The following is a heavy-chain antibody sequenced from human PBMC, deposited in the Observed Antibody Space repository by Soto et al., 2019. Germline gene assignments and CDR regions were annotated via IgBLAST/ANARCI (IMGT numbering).Heavy chain of an antibody. CDR1: AFTLSGYA. CDR3: AKDLAAYSSGWLGFDY. D-gene: IGHD6-19*01. J-gene: IGHJ4*02. CDR2: ISASGGST. Sequence: GGSLRLSCAASAFTLSGYAMIWVRQAPGKGLEWVSDISASGGSTNYADSVKGRFTISRDNSKNTLYLQMNSLRAEDTALYYCAKDLAAYSSGWLGFDYWGQGTLVTVSS. V-gene: IGHV3-23*01.